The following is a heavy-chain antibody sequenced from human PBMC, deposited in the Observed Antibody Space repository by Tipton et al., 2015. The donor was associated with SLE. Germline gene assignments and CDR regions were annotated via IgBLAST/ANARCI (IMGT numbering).Heavy chain of an antibody. CDR2: VNHSGST. D-gene: IGHD3-3*01. CDR3: ARLVTSFGVLN. J-gene: IGHJ4*02. V-gene: IGHV4-34*01. Sequence: TLSLTCAVYGGSFSGYYWSWIRQPPGNGLEWIGEVNHSGSTNYNPSPKSRITISGDMSKNQFSLKVSSVTAADTAVYYCARLVTSFGVLNWGLGTLVTVSS. CDR1: GGSFSGYY.